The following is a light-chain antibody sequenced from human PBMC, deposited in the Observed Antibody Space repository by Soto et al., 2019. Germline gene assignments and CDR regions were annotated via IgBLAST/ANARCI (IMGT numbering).Light chain of an antibody. Sequence: QLVLTQSPSASASLGTSVKLTCTLSSGHSSYAIAWHQQQPEKGPRYLMKVNSDGSHIKGDGIPDRFSGSSSGAARYLTISRLQTEDEADYCCQTWGTSMRVFGGGTKLTVL. CDR3: QTWGTSMRV. CDR1: SGHSSYA. CDR2: VNSDGSH. J-gene: IGLJ3*02. V-gene: IGLV4-69*01.